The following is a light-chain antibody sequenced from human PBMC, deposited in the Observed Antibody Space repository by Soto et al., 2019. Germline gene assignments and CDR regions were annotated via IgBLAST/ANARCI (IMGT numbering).Light chain of an antibody. J-gene: IGLJ3*02. Sequence: QCVLTQPPSESGAPGQRVTISCTGSSSNIGAGYDVHWYQQLPGTAPKLLIYGNSNRPSGVPDRFSGSKSGTSASLAITGLQAEDEADYYCQSFDSSLSGWRVFGGGTKLTVL. CDR2: GNS. CDR3: QSFDSSLSGWRV. V-gene: IGLV1-40*01. CDR1: SSNIGAGYD.